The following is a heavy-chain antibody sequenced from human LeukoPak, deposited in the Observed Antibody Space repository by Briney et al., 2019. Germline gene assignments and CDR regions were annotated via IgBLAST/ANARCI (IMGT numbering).Heavy chain of an antibody. D-gene: IGHD3-10*01. CDR2: ISNSGST. CDR3: GRDALVGFLSYYYIDV. Sequence: SDTLSLTCTVSDGPIRSHYWTWIRQSPIKGLEWIGDISNSGSTKYNPSLRSRVTISIDTSRSQFSLRLSPVTAADTAVYYCGRDALVGFLSYYYIDVWGKGITATVSS. CDR1: DGPIRSHY. J-gene: IGHJ6*03. V-gene: IGHV4-59*11.